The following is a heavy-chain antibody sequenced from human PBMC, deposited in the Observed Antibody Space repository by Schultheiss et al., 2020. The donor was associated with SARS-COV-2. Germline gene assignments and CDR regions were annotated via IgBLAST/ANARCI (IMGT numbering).Heavy chain of an antibody. V-gene: IGHV4-59*08. CDR1: ADSIRNYY. D-gene: IGHD5-12*01. Sequence: SETLSLTCTVSADSIRNYYWSWIRQPPGKGLEWIGSIYHSGSTNYNPPLKSRVTISVDTSKNELSLELRSVTGADTAVYYCATPTKGYSGYDWGAFDIWGQGTMVTVSS. CDR2: IYHSGST. J-gene: IGHJ3*02. CDR3: ATPTKGYSGYDWGAFDI.